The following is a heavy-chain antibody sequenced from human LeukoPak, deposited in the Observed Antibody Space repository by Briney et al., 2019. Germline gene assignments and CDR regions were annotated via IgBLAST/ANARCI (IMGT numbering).Heavy chain of an antibody. CDR2: ISGDGGST. D-gene: IGHD3-22*01. J-gene: IGHJ4*02. V-gene: IGHV3-43*02. Sequence: GGSLRLSCAASGFTFDDYAMHWVRQAPGKGLEWVSLISGDGGSTYYADSVKGRFTISRDNAKNSLYLQMNSLRDEDTALYYCALYFYDSSGYPSFDYWGQGTLVTVSS. CDR3: ALYFYDSSGYPSFDY. CDR1: GFTFDDYA.